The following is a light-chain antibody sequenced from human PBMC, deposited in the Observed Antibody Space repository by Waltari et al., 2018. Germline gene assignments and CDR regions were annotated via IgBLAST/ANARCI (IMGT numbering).Light chain of an antibody. J-gene: IGLJ2*01. V-gene: IGLV3-21*02. Sequence: SYVLTPPPSVSVAPGQTARITCGGNNIGSERVHRYQQKPSQAPVLVVYDDVDRPSGIPDRFSGSNSGNTATLTINRVEAGDEADYYCQVWDSSSDHLVVFGGGTKLTVL. CDR3: QVWDSSSDHLVV. CDR1: NIGSER. CDR2: DDV.